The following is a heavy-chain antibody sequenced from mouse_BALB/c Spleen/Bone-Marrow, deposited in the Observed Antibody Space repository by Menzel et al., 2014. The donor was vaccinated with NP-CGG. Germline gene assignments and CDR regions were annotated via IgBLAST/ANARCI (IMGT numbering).Heavy chain of an antibody. CDR3: ARKSYYDYDGRPWFAY. Sequence: EVHLVESGGGLVKPGGSLKLSCAASGFTFSSYAMSWVRQTPEKGLEWVATISSGGSYTYYPDSVKGRFTISRDNAKNTLYLQMSSLRSEDTAMYYCARKSYYDYDGRPWFAYWGQGTLVTVSA. J-gene: IGHJ3*01. CDR1: GFTFSSYA. D-gene: IGHD2-4*01. V-gene: IGHV5-9-3*01. CDR2: ISSGGSYT.